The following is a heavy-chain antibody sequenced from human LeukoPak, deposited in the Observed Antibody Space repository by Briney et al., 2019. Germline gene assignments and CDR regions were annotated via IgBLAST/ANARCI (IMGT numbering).Heavy chain of an antibody. CDR2: ISSSGGST. CDR1: GYTFTSNY. V-gene: IGHV1-46*01. CDR3: ARDDSVRDEAWWFNP. D-gene: IGHD5-24*01. J-gene: IGHJ5*02. Sequence: GASVKVSCKSFGYTFTSNYMHWVRQAPGQGPEWMGVISSSGGSTTYAQKFQGRVTLTRDMSTSTDYLELSSLRSEDTAVYYCARDDSVRDEAWWFNPWGQGTLVTVSS.